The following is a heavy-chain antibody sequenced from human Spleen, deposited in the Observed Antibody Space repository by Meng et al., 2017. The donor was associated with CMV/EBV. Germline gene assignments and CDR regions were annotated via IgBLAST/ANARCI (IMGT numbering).Heavy chain of an antibody. J-gene: IGHJ4*02. Sequence: SVKVSCKGSGYTFSEYYIHWVRQAPGQGLEWMGGIIPIFGMVNYTQKFQGRVTITTDESTSTAYMELSSLRSDDTAVYYCVRDNRMSFWGPGTLVTVSS. CDR3: VRDNRMSF. D-gene: IGHD1-14*01. V-gene: IGHV1-69*05. CDR2: IIPIFGMV. CDR1: GYTFSEYY.